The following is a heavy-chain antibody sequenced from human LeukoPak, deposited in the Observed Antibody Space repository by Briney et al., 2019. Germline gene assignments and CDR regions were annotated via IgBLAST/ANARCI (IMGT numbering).Heavy chain of an antibody. V-gene: IGHV2-5*02. CDR3: ARSRLQIPSHAFDI. D-gene: IGHD5-24*01. Sequence: SGPTLVNPTQTLMLTCTFSGFSLSTTGVGVGWIRQPPGKALEWLALIYWDDDKRYSPSLKSRVTITKDTSKNQLVLIMTNMDTVDTATYYCARSRLQIPSHAFDIWGQGTMVTVSS. CDR2: IYWDDDK. J-gene: IGHJ3*02. CDR1: GFSLSTTGVG.